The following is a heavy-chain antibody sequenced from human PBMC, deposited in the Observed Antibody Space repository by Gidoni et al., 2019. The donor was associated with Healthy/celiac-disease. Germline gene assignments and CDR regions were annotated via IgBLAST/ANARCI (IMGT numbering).Heavy chain of an antibody. CDR2: IYYSGST. CDR3: ARASEEEQRGNSYYMDV. D-gene: IGHD1-26*01. V-gene: IGHV4-59*01. CDR1: GGSISSYY. Sequence: QVQLQESGPGLVKPSETLSLTCTVSGGSISSYYWSWIRQPPGKGLEWIGYIYYSGSTNYNPSLKSRVTISVDTSKNQFSLKLSSVTAADTAVYYCARASEEEQRGNSYYMDVWGKGTTVTVSS. J-gene: IGHJ6*03.